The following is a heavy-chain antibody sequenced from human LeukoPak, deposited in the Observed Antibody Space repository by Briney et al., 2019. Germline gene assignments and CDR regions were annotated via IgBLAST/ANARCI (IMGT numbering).Heavy chain of an antibody. D-gene: IGHD4-17*01. V-gene: IGHV3-13*01. CDR3: VRSFYGDHPY. J-gene: IGHJ4*02. CDR2: VGTSGYT. Sequence: GGSLRLSCAASGFTLSTYDMHWVRQGPGEGLEWVAAVGTSGYTFYPDSVKGQFTISRENARNSVYLQMNSLRAGDTAVYYCVRSFYGDHPYWGQGTLVTVSS. CDR1: GFTLSTYD.